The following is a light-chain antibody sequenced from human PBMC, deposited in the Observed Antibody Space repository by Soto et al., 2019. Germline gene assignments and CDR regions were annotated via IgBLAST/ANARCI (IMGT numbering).Light chain of an antibody. CDR1: NSDVGAFNY. Sequence: QSALTQPASVSGSPGQSIAITCTGTNSDVGAFNYVSWYQQRPDKAPKLMIYEASNRPSGVSNRFSGSKSVNTATLTISGLQTEDEADYYCSSYTTSSTRVFGTGTKVTVL. CDR2: EAS. V-gene: IGLV2-14*03. J-gene: IGLJ1*01. CDR3: SSYTTSSTRV.